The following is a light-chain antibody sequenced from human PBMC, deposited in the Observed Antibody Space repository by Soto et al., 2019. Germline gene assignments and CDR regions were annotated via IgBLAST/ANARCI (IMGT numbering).Light chain of an antibody. V-gene: IGLV2-11*01. CDR2: DVS. CDR1: SSDVGGYNY. CDR3: CSYAGSPRYG. J-gene: IGLJ1*01. Sequence: QSALTQPRSVSGSPGQSVTISCTGTSSDVGGYNYVSWYQQHPGKAPKVLIYDVSERPSGVPDRFSGSKSGNTASLTISGLQAEDEADYYCCSYAGSPRYGFGTGTKLPVL.